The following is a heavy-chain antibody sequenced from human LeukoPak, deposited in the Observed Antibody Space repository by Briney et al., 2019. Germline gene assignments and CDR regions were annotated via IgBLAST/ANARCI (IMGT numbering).Heavy chain of an antibody. CDR2: IIPIFGTA. Sequence: GASVKVSCKASGGTFSNYAISWVRQAPGQGLEWMGGIIPIFGTASYAQKFQGRVTITADESTSTAYMELSSLRSEDTAVYYCARDLGDSFDHWGQGTLVTVSS. V-gene: IGHV1-69*01. CDR3: ARDLGDSFDH. J-gene: IGHJ4*02. CDR1: GGTFSNYA. D-gene: IGHD3-10*01.